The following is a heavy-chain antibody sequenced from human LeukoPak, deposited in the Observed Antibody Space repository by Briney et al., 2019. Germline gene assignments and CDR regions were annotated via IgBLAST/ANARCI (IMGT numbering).Heavy chain of an antibody. Sequence: GGSLRLSCAASGFTFSSYGMSWVRQAPGKGLEWVGRIRSKANSYATAYAASVKGRFTISRDDSKITAYLQMNSLKTEDTAVYYCTRTPYYYGSGSYDYWGQGTLVTVSS. CDR2: IRSKANSYAT. D-gene: IGHD3-10*01. CDR3: TRTPYYYGSGSYDY. V-gene: IGHV3-73*01. J-gene: IGHJ4*02. CDR1: GFTFSSYG.